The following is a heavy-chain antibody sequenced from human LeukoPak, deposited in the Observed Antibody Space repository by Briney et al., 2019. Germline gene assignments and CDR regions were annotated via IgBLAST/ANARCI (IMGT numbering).Heavy chain of an antibody. V-gene: IGHV4-59*01. Sequence: PSETLSLTCSVSGGSITTYYWTWIRQPPGKRLEWIGFVHYTGSTKYNPSLQSRVSMSIDTSRNQFSLKLNSVTAADSAVYYCTTYKSMTGYYILDYWGQGALVTVSS. J-gene: IGHJ4*02. CDR1: GGSITTYY. CDR3: TTYKSMTGYYILDY. D-gene: IGHD3-9*01. CDR2: VHYTGST.